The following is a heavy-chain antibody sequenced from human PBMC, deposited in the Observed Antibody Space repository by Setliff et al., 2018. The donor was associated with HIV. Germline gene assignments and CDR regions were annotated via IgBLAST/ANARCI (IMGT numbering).Heavy chain of an antibody. J-gene: IGHJ3*02. CDR1: GGSISGHY. V-gene: IGHV4-59*11. Sequence: LSLTCTVSGGSISGHYWSWIRQTPGKGLEWIGSIHYSGSNVNNPSLKSRITMSLDASKNQFSLKLNSVTAADTAVYYCARVATGPESFDIWGQGTMVTVSS. CDR2: IHYSGSN. CDR3: ARVATGPESFDI. D-gene: IGHD3-9*01.